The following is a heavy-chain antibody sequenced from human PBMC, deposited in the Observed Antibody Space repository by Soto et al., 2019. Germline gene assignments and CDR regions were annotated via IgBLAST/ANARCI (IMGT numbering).Heavy chain of an antibody. CDR2: INVANGDT. Sequence: GASVKVPCKASGYTFTSYGIHWVRQAPGQRLEWMGWINVANGDTKYSPKFQGRVTITRDTSASTAYMELSSLRSEDTAVYYCVRRHVSATGIDWFDPWGQGTLVTVSS. CDR1: GYTFTSYG. J-gene: IGHJ5*02. CDR3: VRRHVSATGIDWFDP. D-gene: IGHD6-13*01. V-gene: IGHV1-3*01.